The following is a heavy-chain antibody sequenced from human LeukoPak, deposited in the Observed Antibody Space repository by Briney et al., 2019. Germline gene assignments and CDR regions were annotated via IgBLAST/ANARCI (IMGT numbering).Heavy chain of an antibody. V-gene: IGHV3-66*01. J-gene: IGHJ4*02. D-gene: IGHD4-17*01. Sequence: GGSLRLSCAASGFTVNTNYMNWVRQAPGKGLEWVAVIYSGGSKHYADSVKGRFTISRDNSKNTVYLQKNSLRAEDTAVYYCARGNDYGDYYFDHWGQGTLVTVSS. CDR2: IYSGGSK. CDR3: ARGNDYGDYYFDH. CDR1: GFTVNTNY.